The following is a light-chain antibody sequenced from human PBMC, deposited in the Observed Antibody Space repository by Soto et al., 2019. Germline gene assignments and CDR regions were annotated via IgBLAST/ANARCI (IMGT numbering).Light chain of an antibody. Sequence: ETVLTQSPGTLSLSPGERATLSCRASQSISSSFLAWYEQKPGQAPRLLLYVASSRATGIPDRFSGSGSGTDFPLTISRLEPEDAAVYYGRQYVRSPPSWTFGQGTKVEIK. CDR1: QSISSSF. CDR2: VAS. J-gene: IGKJ1*01. V-gene: IGKV3-20*01. CDR3: RQYVRSPPSWT.